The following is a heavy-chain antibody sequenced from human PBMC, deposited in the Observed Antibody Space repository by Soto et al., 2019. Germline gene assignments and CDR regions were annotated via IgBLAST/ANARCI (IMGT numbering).Heavy chain of an antibody. V-gene: IGHV4-38-2*02. J-gene: IGHJ4*01. D-gene: IGHD6-19*01. Sequence: SETLSLTCTVSGYSISSGSYGAWIRQPPGKGPEWIASIYHGGTTFYNPSLKSRITISVDTFNNQFSLKLTSVTAADTAVYYCARVHVMVVAGSTFDYWGHGTLVTVSS. CDR2: IYHGGTT. CDR3: ARVHVMVVAGSTFDY. CDR1: GYSISSGSY.